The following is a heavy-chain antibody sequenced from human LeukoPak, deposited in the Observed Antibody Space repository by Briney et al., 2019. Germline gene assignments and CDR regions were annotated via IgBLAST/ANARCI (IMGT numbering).Heavy chain of an antibody. D-gene: IGHD4-17*01. CDR1: GGTFSSYA. Sequence: ASVKVSCKASGGTFSSYAISWVGQAPGQGLEWMGGIIPIFGTANYAQKFQGRVTITADESTSTAYMELSSLRSEDTAVYYCARENTVSLNWFDPWGQGTLVTVSP. V-gene: IGHV1-69*13. J-gene: IGHJ5*02. CDR3: ARENTVSLNWFDP. CDR2: IIPIFGTA.